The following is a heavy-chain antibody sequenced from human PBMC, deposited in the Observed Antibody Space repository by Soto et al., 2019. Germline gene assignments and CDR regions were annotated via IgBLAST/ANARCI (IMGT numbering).Heavy chain of an antibody. D-gene: IGHD3-22*01. CDR1: GYTFTTNS. Sequence: GASVKVSCKVSGYTFTTNSMHWVRQAPGQGLEWMGIINTNGGSTRYAEKFQGRVTMTRDTSTNTVNMELSSLRSEDTAVYYCARDRTADYYDRSGYIYYFDFWGQGTLVTVSS. CDR2: INTNGGST. CDR3: ARDRTADYYDRSGYIYYFDF. J-gene: IGHJ4*02. V-gene: IGHV1-46*01.